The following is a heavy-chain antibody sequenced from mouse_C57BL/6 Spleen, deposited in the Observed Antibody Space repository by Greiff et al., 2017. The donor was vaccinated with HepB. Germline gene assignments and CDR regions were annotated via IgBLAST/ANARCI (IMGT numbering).Heavy chain of an antibody. CDR2: FDPSDSYT. CDR3: ARASPYSGNYFDY. CDR1: GYTFTSYW. D-gene: IGHD1-1*01. J-gene: IGHJ2*01. V-gene: IGHV1-69*01. Sequence: QVQLQQPGAELVMPGASVKLSCKASGYTFTSYWMHWVKQRPGQGLEWIGEFDPSDSYTNYNQKFKGKSTLTVDKSSSTAYMQLSSLTSEDSAVYYCARASPYSGNYFDYWGQGTTLTVSS.